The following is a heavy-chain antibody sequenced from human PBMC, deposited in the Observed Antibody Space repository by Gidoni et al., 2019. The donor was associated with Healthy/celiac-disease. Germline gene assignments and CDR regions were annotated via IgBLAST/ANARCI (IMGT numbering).Heavy chain of an antibody. Sequence: QVQLVQSGAEVTKPGASVKVSCQASGYTFTGSYMHWVRQAPGQGLEWMGWINPNSGGTNYAQKFQGWVTMTRDTSISTAYMELSRLRSDDTAVYYCARANPGTMAMYYYYGMDVWGQGTTVTVSS. CDR1: GYTFTGSY. J-gene: IGHJ6*02. CDR2: INPNSGGT. D-gene: IGHD3-10*01. V-gene: IGHV1-2*04. CDR3: ARANPGTMAMYYYYGMDV.